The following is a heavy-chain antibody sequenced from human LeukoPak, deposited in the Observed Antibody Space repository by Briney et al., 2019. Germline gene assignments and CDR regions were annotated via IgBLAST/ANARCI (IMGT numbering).Heavy chain of an antibody. D-gene: IGHD3-9*01. CDR1: GGSLSSFS. Sequence: SGTPSPTPPLSGGSLSSFSWGWIPPPPREGPGGGWDIYYSGGTNYNPSLKSRVTISVDTSKNQFSLKLSSVTAADTAVYYCARARTNYDILTGYYIPQYNWFDPWGQGTLVTVSS. CDR3: ARARTNYDILTGYYIPQYNWFDP. J-gene: IGHJ5*02. V-gene: IGHV4-59*01. CDR2: IYYSGGT.